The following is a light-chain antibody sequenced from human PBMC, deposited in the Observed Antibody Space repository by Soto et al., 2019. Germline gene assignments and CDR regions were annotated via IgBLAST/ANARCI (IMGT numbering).Light chain of an antibody. J-gene: IGKJ5*01. CDR1: QSVRIN. Sequence: EIVMTQSPATLSVSPGERVTLSCRASQSVRINLAWYQQKPGQAPRLLIYGASNRATGIPARFSGSGSGTDFTLTISSLEPEDFAVYYCQQRSNWRSTFGQGTRLEIK. V-gene: IGKV3-11*01. CDR3: QQRSNWRST. CDR2: GAS.